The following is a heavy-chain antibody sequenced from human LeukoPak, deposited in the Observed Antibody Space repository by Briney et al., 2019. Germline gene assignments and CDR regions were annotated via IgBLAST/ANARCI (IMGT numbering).Heavy chain of an antibody. D-gene: IGHD3-3*02. CDR3: ARAPIFRRAFDI. V-gene: IGHV4-34*01. Sequence: SETLSLTCAVYGGSFSGYYRSWIRQPPGKGLEWIGEINHSGSTNYNPSLKSRVTISVDTSKNQFSLKLSSVTAADTAVYYCARAPIFRRAFDIWGQGTMVTVSS. CDR2: INHSGST. CDR1: GGSFSGYY. J-gene: IGHJ3*02.